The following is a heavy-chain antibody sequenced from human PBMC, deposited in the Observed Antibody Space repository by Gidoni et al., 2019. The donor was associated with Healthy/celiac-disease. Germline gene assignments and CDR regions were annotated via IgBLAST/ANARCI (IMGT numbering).Heavy chain of an antibody. CDR2: IYYSGST. CDR1: GGSISSYY. Sequence: QVQLQESGPGLVKPSETLSLTCTVPGGSISSYYWRWIRQPPGKGLEWIGYIYYSGSTNYNPSLKSRVTISVDTSKNQFSLKLSSVTAADTAVYYCARDQFYYDSSGYYVNLGGMDVWGQGTTVTVSS. V-gene: IGHV4-59*01. D-gene: IGHD3-22*01. J-gene: IGHJ6*02. CDR3: ARDQFYYDSSGYYVNLGGMDV.